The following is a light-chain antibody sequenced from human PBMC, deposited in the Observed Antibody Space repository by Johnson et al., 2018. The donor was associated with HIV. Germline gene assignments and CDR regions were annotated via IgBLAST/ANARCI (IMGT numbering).Light chain of an antibody. CDR2: DND. Sequence: QSVLTQPPSVSAAPGQKVTISCSGSSSTIGNNYVSWYQHLPGTAPKLLIYDNDKRPPGIPDRFSGSKSGTSATLGITGLQPGDEADYYCATWDSSLSAGGVFGTGTKVTVL. CDR1: SSTIGNNY. CDR3: ATWDSSLSAGGV. V-gene: IGLV1-51*01. J-gene: IGLJ1*01.